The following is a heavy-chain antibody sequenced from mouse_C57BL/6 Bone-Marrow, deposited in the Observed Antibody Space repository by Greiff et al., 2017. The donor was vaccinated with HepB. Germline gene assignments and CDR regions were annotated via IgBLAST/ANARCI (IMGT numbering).Heavy chain of an antibody. Sequence: ELKVVESGGGLVQPKGSLKLSCAASGFSFNTYAMNWVRQAPGKGLEWVARIRSKSNNYATYYADSVKDRFTISRDDSESMLYLQMNNLKTEDTAMYYCVRNYYYDYWGQGTTLTVSS. V-gene: IGHV10-1*01. CDR1: GFSFNTYA. J-gene: IGHJ2*01. CDR3: VRNYYYDY. CDR2: IRSKSNNYAT. D-gene: IGHD1-1*01.